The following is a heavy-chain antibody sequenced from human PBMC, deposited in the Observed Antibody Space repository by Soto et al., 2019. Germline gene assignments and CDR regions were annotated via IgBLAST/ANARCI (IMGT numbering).Heavy chain of an antibody. CDR1: GGINSRY. D-gene: IGHD2-15*01. J-gene: IGHJ5*02. Sequence: QVQLQESGPGLVKPSETLSLTCTVSGGINSRYWSWVRPAPGKGLEWIGYIYDGGYTNYHPSLKRRITLSVDASESQFSLNLRSVTAADTAVYYCAGVSIVNKYKWFDVWGQGILVTVSS. CDR2: IYDGGYT. CDR3: AGVSIVNKYKWFDV. V-gene: IGHV4-4*09.